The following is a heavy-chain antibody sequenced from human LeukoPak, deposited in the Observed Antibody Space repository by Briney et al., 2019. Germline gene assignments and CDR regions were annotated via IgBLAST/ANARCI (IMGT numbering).Heavy chain of an antibody. J-gene: IGHJ3*02. CDR3: ARRTGIAVAGGPRDAFDI. V-gene: IGHV4-59*08. D-gene: IGHD6-19*01. CDR2: IYYSGST. Sequence: PSETLSLTCTVSGGSISSYYWSWIRQPPGKGLEWIGYIYYSGSTNYNPSLKSRVTISVDTSKNQFSLKLSSVTAADTAVYYCARRTGIAVAGGPRDAFDIWGQGTMVTVSS. CDR1: GGSISSYY.